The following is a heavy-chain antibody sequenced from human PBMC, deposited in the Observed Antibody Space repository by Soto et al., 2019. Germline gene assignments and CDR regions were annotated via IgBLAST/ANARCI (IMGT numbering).Heavy chain of an antibody. J-gene: IGHJ4*02. CDR3: ARSGLWFGELAFDY. CDR2: INHSGST. Sequence: LSLTCAVYGGSFSGYYWSWIRQPPGKGLEWIGEINHSGSTNYNPSLKSRVTISVDTSKNQFSLKLSSVTAADTAVYYCARSGLWFGELAFDYWGQGTLVTVSS. D-gene: IGHD3-10*01. V-gene: IGHV4-34*01. CDR1: GGSFSGYY.